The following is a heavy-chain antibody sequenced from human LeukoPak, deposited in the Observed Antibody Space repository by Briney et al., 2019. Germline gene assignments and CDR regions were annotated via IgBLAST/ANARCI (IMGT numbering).Heavy chain of an antibody. CDR3: ARALYSGAWYGGDY. CDR1: GFIFSNYG. CDR2: IWSDGSNK. D-gene: IGHD6-19*01. Sequence: PGGSLRLSCAASGFIFSNYGMHWVRQAPGKGLEGVAVIWSDGSNKYYTDSVKGRFTISRDNSKNTLYLQMNSLRVEDTAVYYCARALYSGAWYGGDYWGQGTLVTVSS. J-gene: IGHJ4*02. V-gene: IGHV3-33*01.